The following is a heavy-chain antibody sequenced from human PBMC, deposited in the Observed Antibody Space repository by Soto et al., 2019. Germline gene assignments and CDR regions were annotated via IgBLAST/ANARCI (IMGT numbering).Heavy chain of an antibody. CDR1: GFTFSSYA. J-gene: IGHJ4*02. D-gene: IGHD1-20*01. CDR3: AKLTAYNGNNYYFDY. Sequence: EVQLLESGGGLVQPGGSLRLSCAASGFTFSSYAMSWVRQAPGKGLEWVSAISGSGGSTYYADSVKGRFTISRDNSKNTLDLQMNSLRAEDTAVYYCAKLTAYNGNNYYFDYWGQGTLVTVSS. CDR2: ISGSGGST. V-gene: IGHV3-23*01.